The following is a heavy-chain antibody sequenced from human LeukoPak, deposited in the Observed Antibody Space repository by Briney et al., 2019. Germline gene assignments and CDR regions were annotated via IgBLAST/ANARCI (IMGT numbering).Heavy chain of an antibody. CDR1: GVSIHTYY. CDR2: IYYTGFT. D-gene: IGHD7-27*01. J-gene: IGHJ4*02. V-gene: IGHV4-59*08. Sequence: SETLSLTCSVSGVSIHTYYWGWIRQPPGKGLEWIGYIYYTGFTKSNPSLKSRVSMSVAESKNQFSLRLTSVTAADTAVYYCARHGDFPHPFFDYWGLGSLVTVS. CDR3: ARHGDFPHPFFDY.